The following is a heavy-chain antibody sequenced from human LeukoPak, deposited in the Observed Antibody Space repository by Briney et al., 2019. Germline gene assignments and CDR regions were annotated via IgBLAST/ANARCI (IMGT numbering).Heavy chain of an antibody. CDR3: ARGTYYYDSSGYSYYFDY. D-gene: IGHD3-22*01. CDR2: IYYSGST. Sequence: PSETLSLTCTVSGGSISSGGYYWSWIRQHPGKGLEWIGYIYYSGSTYYNPSLKSRVTISADTSKNQFSLKLSSVTAADTAVYYCARGTYYYDSSGYSYYFDYWGQGTLVTVSS. J-gene: IGHJ4*02. CDR1: GGSISSGGYY. V-gene: IGHV4-31*03.